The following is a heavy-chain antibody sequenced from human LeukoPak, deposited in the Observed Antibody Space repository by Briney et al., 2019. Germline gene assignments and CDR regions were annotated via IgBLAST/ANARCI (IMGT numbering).Heavy chain of an antibody. Sequence: SETQSLPCTVSGVSISSSSYYWGWVRQPPGKGLEWIGSIYYSGSTYYNPSLKSRVTISVDTSKNQFSLKLSSVTAADTAVYYCERQATTVTTVRGYWGQGTLVTVSS. CDR3: ERQATTVTTVRGY. V-gene: IGHV4-39*01. CDR1: GVSISSSSYY. D-gene: IGHD4-17*01. CDR2: IYYSGST. J-gene: IGHJ4*02.